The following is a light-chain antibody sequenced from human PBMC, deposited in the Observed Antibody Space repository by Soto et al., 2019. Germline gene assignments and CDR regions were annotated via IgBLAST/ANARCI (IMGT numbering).Light chain of an antibody. CDR1: SSDVGGYNY. CDR2: DVS. V-gene: IGLV2-14*01. Sequence: QSVLTQPASVSGSPGQSITLSCTGTSSDVGGYNYVSWYQQHPGKAPKLMIYDVSNRPSGVSNRFSGSKSGNTASLTISGLQAEDEADYYCSSYTSSSTLWVFGGGTKVTVL. CDR3: SSYTSSSTLWV. J-gene: IGLJ3*02.